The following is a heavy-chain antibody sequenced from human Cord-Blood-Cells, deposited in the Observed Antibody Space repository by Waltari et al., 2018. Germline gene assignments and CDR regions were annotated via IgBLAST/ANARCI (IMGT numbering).Heavy chain of an antibody. CDR1: GFTFSSHD. Sequence: QVQLVESGGGVVQPGRSLRLSCAASGFTFSSHDIHWVRQAPGKGLEWVAVISYDGSNKYYADSVKGRFTISRDNSKNTLYLQMNSLRAEDTAVYYCAREYYYGSGSDYWGQGTLVTVSS. J-gene: IGHJ4*02. D-gene: IGHD3-10*01. CDR3: AREYYYGSGSDY. CDR2: ISYDGSNK. V-gene: IGHV3-30-3*01.